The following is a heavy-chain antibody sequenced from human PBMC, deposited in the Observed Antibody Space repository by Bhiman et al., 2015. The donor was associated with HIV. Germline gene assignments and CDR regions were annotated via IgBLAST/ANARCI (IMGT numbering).Heavy chain of an antibody. D-gene: IGHD6-13*01. CDR1: F. CDR3: ARGIAAAGTRRTYYFDY. J-gene: IGHJ4*02. Sequence: FMSWVRQAPGKGLEWVSVIYSGGSTYYADSVKGRFTISRDNSKNTLYLQMNSLRAEDTAVYYCARGIAAAGTRRTYYFDYWGQGTLVTVSS. V-gene: IGHV3-53*01. CDR2: IYSGGST.